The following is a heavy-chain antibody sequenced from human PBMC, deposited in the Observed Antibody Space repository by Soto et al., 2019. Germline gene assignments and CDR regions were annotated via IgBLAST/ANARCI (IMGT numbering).Heavy chain of an antibody. V-gene: IGHV4-34*01. Sequence: TETLSLTCAVYGGSFSGYYWSWIRQPPGKGLEWIGEINHSGSTNYNPSLKSRVTISVDTSKNQFSLKLSSVTAADTAVYYCARAARRDFDYWGQGTLVTVSS. CDR2: INHSGST. J-gene: IGHJ4*02. CDR3: ARAARRDFDY. CDR1: GGSFSGYY. D-gene: IGHD6-6*01.